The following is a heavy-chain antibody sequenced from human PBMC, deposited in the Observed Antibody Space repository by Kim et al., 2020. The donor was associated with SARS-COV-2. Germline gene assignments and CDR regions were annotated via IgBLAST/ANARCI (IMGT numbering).Heavy chain of an antibody. CDR2: IYYSGST. CDR3: AIYGAVLDY. CDR1: GGSISSSSYY. J-gene: IGHJ4*02. Sequence: SETLSLTCTVSGGSISSSSYYWGWIRQPPGKGLEWIGSIYYSGSTYYNPSLKSRVTISVDTSKNQFSLKLSSVTAADTAVYYCAIYGAVLDYWGQGTLVTVSS. D-gene: IGHD4-17*01. V-gene: IGHV4-39*07.